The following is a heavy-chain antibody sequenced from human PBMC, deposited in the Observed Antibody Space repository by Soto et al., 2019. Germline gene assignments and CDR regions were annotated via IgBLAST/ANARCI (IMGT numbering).Heavy chain of an antibody. CDR2: FDPEDGET. Sequence: ASVKVSCKVSGYTLTELSMHWVRQAPGKGLEWMGGFDPEDGETIYAQKFQGRVTMTEDTSTDTAYMELSSLRSEDTAVYYCATSARLLYYAILTGPFDYWGQGTLVTVSS. V-gene: IGHV1-24*01. D-gene: IGHD3-9*01. CDR3: ATSARLLYYAILTGPFDY. CDR1: GYTLTELS. J-gene: IGHJ4*02.